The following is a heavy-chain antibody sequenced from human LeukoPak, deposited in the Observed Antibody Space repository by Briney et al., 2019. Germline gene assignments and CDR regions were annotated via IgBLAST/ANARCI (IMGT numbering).Heavy chain of an antibody. CDR1: GYTFTGYY. CDR3: ARVSSWYEGNYFDY. V-gene: IGHV1-2*02. J-gene: IGHJ4*02. CDR2: INPNSGGT. Sequence: AASVKVSCKASGYTFTGYYMHWVRQAPGQGLEWMGWINPNSGGTNYAQKFQGRVTMTRDTSISTAYMELSRLRSDDTAVYYCARVSSWYEGNYFDYWGQGTLVTVSS. D-gene: IGHD6-13*01.